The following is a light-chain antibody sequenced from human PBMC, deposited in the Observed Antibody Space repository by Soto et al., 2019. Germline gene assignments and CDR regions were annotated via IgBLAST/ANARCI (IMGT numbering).Light chain of an antibody. V-gene: IGLV2-14*01. CDR3: GSYTSSRIFV. CDR2: EVS. CDR1: SSDVGGYNY. J-gene: IGLJ1*01. Sequence: QSVLTQPASVSVSPGQSITISCTGTSSDVGGYNYVSWYQQHPGKAPKLMIYEVSNRPSGVSDRFSGSKSGNTASLTISGLHAEDEADYYCGSYTSSRIFVFGAGTKVTVL.